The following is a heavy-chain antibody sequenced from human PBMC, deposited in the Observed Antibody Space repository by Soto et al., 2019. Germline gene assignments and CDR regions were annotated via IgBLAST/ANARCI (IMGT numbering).Heavy chain of an antibody. D-gene: IGHD6-13*01. CDR1: GYSFMNYG. CDR3: ARRRSLAQAGPSDX. CDR2: ISANKRDT. V-gene: IGHV1-18*01. J-gene: IGHJ5*02. Sequence: VSIKVSSKTSGYSFMNYGIAWVRQAPGQGLEWRGWISANKRDTKYANKFEGSVTMTTDGSTNTAHMELRRLRSDETAVYYGARRRSLAQAGPSDXWGQGTILTLS.